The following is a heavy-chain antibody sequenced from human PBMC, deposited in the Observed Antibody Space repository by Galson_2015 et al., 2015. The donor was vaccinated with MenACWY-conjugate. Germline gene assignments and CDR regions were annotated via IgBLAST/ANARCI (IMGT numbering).Heavy chain of an antibody. CDR3: AQGAGSRWFDP. V-gene: IGHV3-23*01. D-gene: IGHD3-10*01. J-gene: IGHJ5*02. CDR2: ISTTGGTT. Sequence: ISTTGGTTYYADSVKGRFTISRDNSKNTLYLQMNSLRAGDTAVYYCAQGAGSRWFDPWGQGTLVIVSS.